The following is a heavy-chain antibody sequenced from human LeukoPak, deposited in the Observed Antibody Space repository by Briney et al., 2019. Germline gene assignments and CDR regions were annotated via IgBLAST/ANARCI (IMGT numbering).Heavy chain of an antibody. Sequence: SETLSLTCTVSGGSISSYYWSWIRQPPGKGLEWIGYIYTSGSTNYNPSLKSRVTISVDTSKNQFSLKLSSVTAADTAVYYCARGRIDYDSSGGDSGFDPWGQGTLVTVSS. CDR3: ARGRIDYDSSGGDSGFDP. V-gene: IGHV4-4*09. D-gene: IGHD3-22*01. J-gene: IGHJ5*02. CDR2: IYTSGST. CDR1: GGSISSYY.